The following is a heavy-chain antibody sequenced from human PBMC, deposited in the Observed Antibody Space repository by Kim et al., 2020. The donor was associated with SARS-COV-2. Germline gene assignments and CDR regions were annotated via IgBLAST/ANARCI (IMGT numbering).Heavy chain of an antibody. D-gene: IGHD6-13*01. J-gene: IGHJ4*02. CDR3: ARVCKQQPVFDF. Sequence: VDSLRGRFTISRDNDKSSLFLQMNSLRAEDTAVYYCARVCKQQPVFDFWGQGTLVTVSS. V-gene: IGHV3-7*01.